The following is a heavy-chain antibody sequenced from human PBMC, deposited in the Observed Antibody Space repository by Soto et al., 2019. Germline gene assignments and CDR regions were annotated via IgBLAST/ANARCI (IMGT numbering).Heavy chain of an antibody. D-gene: IGHD3-3*01. CDR2: IIPMFGAA. CDR3: ARDFGLHNCFDS. Sequence: QVQLVQSGAEVKKPGSSVKVSCTASGGTFSNFAISWVRQAPGQGLEWMGGIIPMFGAADYAQEFQGRVTITADESTSTAYMELSSLRSEDMAMYYCARDFGLHNCFDSWGQGTQVTVSS. CDR1: GGTFSNFA. J-gene: IGHJ5*01. V-gene: IGHV1-69*01.